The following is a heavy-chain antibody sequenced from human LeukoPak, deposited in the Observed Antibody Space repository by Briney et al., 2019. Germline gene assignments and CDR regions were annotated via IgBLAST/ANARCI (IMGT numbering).Heavy chain of an antibody. Sequence: PGGSLRLSCAASGFTFSSYWMHWVRQAPGKGLLWVSRIKSDGSSTSYADSVKGRFTISRDNAKNTLYLQMNSLRAEDTAVYYCARRIAAAAAPYYFDYWGQGTLVTVSS. D-gene: IGHD6-13*01. CDR1: GFTFSSYW. J-gene: IGHJ4*02. CDR3: ARRIAAAAAPYYFDY. V-gene: IGHV3-74*01. CDR2: IKSDGSST.